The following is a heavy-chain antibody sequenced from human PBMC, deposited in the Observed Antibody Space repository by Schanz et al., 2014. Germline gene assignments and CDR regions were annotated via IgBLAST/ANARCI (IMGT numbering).Heavy chain of an antibody. CDR1: GYNITSND. CDR2: MNPNSGNT. Sequence: QVHLVQSGAEVKKPGASVKVSCKASGYNITSNDVTWVRQATGQGLEWMGWMNPNSGNTGYAQKCQGRDTMTRNTSISTAYMELSSLRYEDTALYYCARGTMPGTCDIWGQGTMVTVSS. V-gene: IGHV1-8*01. D-gene: IGHD1-1*01. CDR3: ARGTMPGTCDI. J-gene: IGHJ3*02.